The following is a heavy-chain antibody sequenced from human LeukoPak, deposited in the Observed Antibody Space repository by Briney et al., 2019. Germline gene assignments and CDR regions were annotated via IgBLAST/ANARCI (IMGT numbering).Heavy chain of an antibody. CDR3: ARSPAGANYYLDV. J-gene: IGHJ6*03. CDR1: GFTFSSYE. Sequence: GGSLRLSCAASGFTFSSYEMNWVRQAPGKGLEWVSYISSSGSTMYCADSAKGRFTISRDNAKNSLSLQMNSLRAEDTAVYYCARSPAGANYYLDVWGKGTTVTISS. V-gene: IGHV3-48*03. D-gene: IGHD1-14*01. CDR2: ISSSGSTM.